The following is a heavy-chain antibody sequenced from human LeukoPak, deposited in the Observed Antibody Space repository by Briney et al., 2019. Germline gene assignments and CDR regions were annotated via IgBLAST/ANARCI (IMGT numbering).Heavy chain of an antibody. CDR2: IKQDGGET. CDR3: ARALGYCTNGLCYGGSLPPNFDY. D-gene: IGHD2-8*01. Sequence: PGGSLRLSCAASGFTFSDYWMNWVRQAPGKGLEWVANIKQDGGETYYVDSVKGRFTISRDNTKKSLYLQMNNLRDEDTAVYYCARALGYCTNGLCYGGSLPPNFDYWGQGTLVTVSS. CDR1: GFTFSDYW. J-gene: IGHJ4*02. V-gene: IGHV3-7*01.